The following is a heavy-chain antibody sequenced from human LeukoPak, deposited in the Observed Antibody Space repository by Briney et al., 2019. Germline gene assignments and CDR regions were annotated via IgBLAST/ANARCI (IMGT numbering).Heavy chain of an antibody. Sequence: PSETLSLTCTVSGGSISSSSYYWGWIRQPPGKGLEWIGSIYYSGSTYYNPSLKSRVTISVDTSKNQFSLKLSSVTAADTAVYYCADTTGSARGAFDIWGQGTMVTVSS. CDR2: IYYSGST. D-gene: IGHD4-17*01. V-gene: IGHV4-39*07. J-gene: IGHJ3*02. CDR1: GGSISSSSYY. CDR3: ADTTGSARGAFDI.